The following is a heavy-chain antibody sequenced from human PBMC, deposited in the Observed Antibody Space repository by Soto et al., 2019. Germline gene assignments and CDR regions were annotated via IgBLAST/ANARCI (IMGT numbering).Heavy chain of an antibody. D-gene: IGHD2-2*01. CDR2: IDYNGST. CDR1: GGSVSSGGYH. Sequence: QVQLQESGPGLVKPSQTLSLTCAVSGGSVSSGGYHWSWIRQHPGKGLEWMGYIDYNGSTYYNPSLKSRVTISIDTSKNQFSLKLSSLTAADTAMYYCARFQLYYCLDVWGQGTTVTVSS. V-gene: IGHV4-31*11. CDR3: ARFQLYYCLDV. J-gene: IGHJ6*02.